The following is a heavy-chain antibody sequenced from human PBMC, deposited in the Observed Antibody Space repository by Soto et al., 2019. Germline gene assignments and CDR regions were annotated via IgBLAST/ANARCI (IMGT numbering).Heavy chain of an antibody. D-gene: IGHD3-22*01. CDR3: ANTTAPTYDDSSGSTYYFDY. CDR1: GFTFDDYA. V-gene: IGHV3-9*01. CDR2: ISWNSGSI. Sequence: EVQLVESGGGLVQPGRSLRLYCAASGFTFDDYAMHWVRQAPGKGLEWVSGISWNSGSIGYADSVKGRFTISRDNAKNYLYLQMHSLRAEDTALYYCANTTAPTYDDSSGSTYYFDYGGQGTLVTVSS. J-gene: IGHJ4*02.